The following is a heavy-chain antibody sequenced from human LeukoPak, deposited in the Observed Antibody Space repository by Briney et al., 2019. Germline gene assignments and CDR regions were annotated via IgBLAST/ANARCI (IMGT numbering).Heavy chain of an antibody. J-gene: IGHJ4*02. Sequence: GGSLRLSCAASGFTFSSYGMHWVRQAPGKGLEWISSISSSGTYIYYADSLKGRFTISRDNAKNSLYLQMNSLRAEDTAVYYCARGNAITIFGVISTTFDYWGQGTLVTVSS. CDR2: ISSSGTYI. CDR3: ARGNAITIFGVISTTFDY. D-gene: IGHD3-3*01. V-gene: IGHV3-21*01. CDR1: GFTFSSYG.